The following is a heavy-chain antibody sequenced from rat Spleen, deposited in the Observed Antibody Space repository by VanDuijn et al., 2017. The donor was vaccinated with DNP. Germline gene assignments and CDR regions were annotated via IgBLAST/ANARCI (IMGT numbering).Heavy chain of an antibody. J-gene: IGHJ2*01. V-gene: IGHV3-1*01. CDR1: GYSITSNY. D-gene: IGHD1-9*01. Sequence: EVQLQESGPGLVKPSQSLSLTCSVTGYSITSNYWAWIRKFPGNKMEWLGYISYSGSTSYNPSLKSRISIARDTSKNQFFLQLNSVTTDDTATYYCARWNYYGYNGFDYWGQGVMVTVSS. CDR2: ISYSGST. CDR3: ARWNYYGYNGFDY.